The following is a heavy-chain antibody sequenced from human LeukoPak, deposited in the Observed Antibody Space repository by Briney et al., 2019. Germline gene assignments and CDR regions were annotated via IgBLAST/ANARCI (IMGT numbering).Heavy chain of an antibody. J-gene: IGHJ5*02. V-gene: IGHV3-11*01. CDR2: INIGGTNT. CDR3: ATDGAGYDT. CDR1: GFTFNDYY. Sequence: GGSLRLSCAASGFTFNDYYMSWIRQAPGKGLEWLSYINIGGTNTHYADSVKGRFTISRDNAKKSLYLEMNNLRAEDTAVYYCATDGAGYDTWGQGVLVTVSS.